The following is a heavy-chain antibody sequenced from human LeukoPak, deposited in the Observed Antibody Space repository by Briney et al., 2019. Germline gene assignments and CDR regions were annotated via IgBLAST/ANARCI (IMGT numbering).Heavy chain of an antibody. Sequence: GGSLRLSCAASGFTFSSYGMHWVRQAPGKGLEWVAVISYDGSNKYYADSVKGRFTIPRDNAKNSLYLQMNSLRAGDTAVYYCARAGFTFSDYFGSFFDYWGQGTLVTVSS. D-gene: IGHD3-10*01. J-gene: IGHJ4*02. CDR2: ISYDGSNK. CDR1: GFTFSSYG. CDR3: ARAGFTFSDYFGSFFDY. V-gene: IGHV3-30*03.